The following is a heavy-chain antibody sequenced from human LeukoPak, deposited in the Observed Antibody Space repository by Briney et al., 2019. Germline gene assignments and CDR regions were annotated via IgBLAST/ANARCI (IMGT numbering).Heavy chain of an antibody. Sequence: GGSLRVSCAASGFTFGAFAMAWVRQAPGKGLKWVSGILASGRTTYYADSVKGRFTISRDNSKNTVYLQMDSLGADDTAIYFCAKDLNSGDGKWEFDPWGQGTLVTVSS. CDR3: AKDLNSGDGKWEFDP. J-gene: IGHJ5*02. D-gene: IGHD4-17*01. CDR1: GFTFGAFA. CDR2: ILASGRTT. V-gene: IGHV3-23*01.